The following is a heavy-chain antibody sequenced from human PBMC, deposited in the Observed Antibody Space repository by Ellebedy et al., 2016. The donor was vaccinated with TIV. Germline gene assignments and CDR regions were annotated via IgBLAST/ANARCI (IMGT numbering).Heavy chain of an antibody. CDR1: GFNFNSYA. J-gene: IGHJ4*01. Sequence: GESLKISCAASGFNFNSYALHWVRQAPGKVLEWVSLISYHGSDKYYADYVKGRFTISRDNSKNTLYLQMNSLRAEDTAVYYCPKGQRVVTAPFDYWGHGTLVTVSS. V-gene: IGHV3-30*04. CDR3: PKGQRVVTAPFDY. D-gene: IGHD2-21*02. CDR2: ISYHGSDK.